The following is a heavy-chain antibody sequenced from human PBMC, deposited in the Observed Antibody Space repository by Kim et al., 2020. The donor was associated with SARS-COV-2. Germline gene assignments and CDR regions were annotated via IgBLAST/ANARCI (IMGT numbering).Heavy chain of an antibody. J-gene: IGHJ6*02. Sequence: GSLRLSCAASGFTFSSYEMNWVRQAPGKGLEWVSYISSSGSTIYYADSVKGRFTISRDNAKNSLYLQMNSLRAEDTAVYYCARERGRSWKRYYYYGMDVWGQGTTVTVSS. V-gene: IGHV3-48*03. D-gene: IGHD6-13*01. CDR1: GFTFSSYE. CDR3: ARERGRSWKRYYYYGMDV. CDR2: ISSSGSTI.